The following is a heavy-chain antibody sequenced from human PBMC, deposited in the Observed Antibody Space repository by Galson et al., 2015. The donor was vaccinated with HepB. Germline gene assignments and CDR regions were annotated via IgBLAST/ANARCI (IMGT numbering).Heavy chain of an antibody. CDR2: IIPIFGTA. Sequence: SVKVSCKASGGTFSSYAISWVRQAPGQGLEWMGGIIPIFGTANYAQKFQGRVTITADESTSTAYMELSSLRSEDTAVYYCARDRGSDPYWYFDLWGRGTLVTVSS. D-gene: IGHD2-21*01. CDR1: GGTFSSYA. CDR3: ARDRGSDPYWYFDL. J-gene: IGHJ2*01. V-gene: IGHV1-69*13.